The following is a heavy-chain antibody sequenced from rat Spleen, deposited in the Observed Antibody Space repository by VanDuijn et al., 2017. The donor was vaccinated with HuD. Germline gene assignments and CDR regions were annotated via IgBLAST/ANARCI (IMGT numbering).Heavy chain of an antibody. J-gene: IGHJ1*01. CDR1: GFSLSSNS. D-gene: IGHD5-1*01. CDR2: IWGDGST. Sequence: QVQLKESGPGLVQPSQTLSLTCTVSGFSLSSNSVHWARQSPGKGLEWMGGIWGDGSTDYNSPLKSRLSISRDTSKSQVFLKMNSLQTDDTAIYFCTRSNWDLPYWNFDFWGPGTMVTVSS. CDR3: TRSNWDLPYWNFDF. V-gene: IGHV2-1*01.